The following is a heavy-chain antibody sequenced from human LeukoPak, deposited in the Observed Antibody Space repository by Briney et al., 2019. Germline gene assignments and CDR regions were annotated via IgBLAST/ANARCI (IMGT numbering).Heavy chain of an antibody. CDR3: AKQYDPYYYGMDV. V-gene: IGHV3-9*01. D-gene: IGHD3-3*01. CDR1: GFTFDDYA. Sequence: GGSLRLSCAASGFTFDDYAMHWVRQAPGKGLEWVSGISWNSGSIGYADSVKGRFTISRDNAKNSLYLQMNSLRAEDTALYYCAKQYDPYYYGMDVWGQGTTVIVSS. J-gene: IGHJ6*02. CDR2: ISWNSGSI.